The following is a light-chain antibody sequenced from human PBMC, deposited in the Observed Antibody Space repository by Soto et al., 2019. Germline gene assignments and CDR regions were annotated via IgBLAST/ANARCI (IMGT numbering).Light chain of an antibody. CDR2: RAS. V-gene: IGKV3-20*01. J-gene: IGKJ1*01. CDR1: QSVSSSY. Sequence: EIVLTQSPGTLSLSPGERATLSCRASQSVSSSYLAWYQQKPGQAPRLLVYRASTRATGIPARFSGSGSGPDFTLTISRLEPEDFAVYFCQHYGSSPWTFGQGTKVDIK. CDR3: QHYGSSPWT.